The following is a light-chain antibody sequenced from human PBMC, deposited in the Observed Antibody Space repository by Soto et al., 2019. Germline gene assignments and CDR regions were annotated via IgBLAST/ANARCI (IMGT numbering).Light chain of an antibody. V-gene: IGKV1-5*03. CDR2: TAS. CDR1: QSISSW. Sequence: DIQMTQSPSTLSAFVGDRVTITFRASQSISSWLAWYQQKPGKAPKLLIYTASSLESGVPSRFSGSGSGTDFTLTISSLQPDDFATYYCQQYNSYPTFGQGTKVDIK. J-gene: IGKJ1*01. CDR3: QQYNSYPT.